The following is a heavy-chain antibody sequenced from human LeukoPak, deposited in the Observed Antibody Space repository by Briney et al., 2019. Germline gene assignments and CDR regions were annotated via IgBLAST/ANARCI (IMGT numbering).Heavy chain of an antibody. J-gene: IGHJ4*02. D-gene: IGHD4-17*01. Sequence: SETLSLTCTVSGGSISSYYWSWIRQPPGKGLEWIGYIYYSGSTNYNPSLKSRVTISVDTSKNQFSLKLSSVTAADTAVYYCARTTLPTLYFDYWGQGTLVTVSS. V-gene: IGHV4-59*08. CDR1: GGSISSYY. CDR2: IYYSGST. CDR3: ARTTLPTLYFDY.